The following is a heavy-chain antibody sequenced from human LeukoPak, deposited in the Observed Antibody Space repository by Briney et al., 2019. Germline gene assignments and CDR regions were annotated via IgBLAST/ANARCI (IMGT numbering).Heavy chain of an antibody. CDR3: ARVTDSSSWVVAY. J-gene: IGHJ4*02. V-gene: IGHV3-74*01. D-gene: IGHD6-13*01. CDR1: GFTFSSNW. Sequence: GGSLRLSCAASGFTFSSNWMHWVRQAPGKGLVWVSRINGDGSSTNYADSVRGRFTISRDNAKNTLYLQMNSLRAEDTAVYYCARVTDSSSWVVAYWGQGTLVTVSS. CDR2: INGDGSST.